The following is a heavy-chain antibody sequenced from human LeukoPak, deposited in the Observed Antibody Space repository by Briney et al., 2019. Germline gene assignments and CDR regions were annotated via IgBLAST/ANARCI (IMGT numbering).Heavy chain of an antibody. D-gene: IGHD6-19*01. CDR2: IKKDGSEK. CDR3: ARFGYSSGWSFDY. Sequence: GGSLRLSCAVSGFTFSSYWMSWVRQAPGKGLEWVANIKKDGSEKYYVDSVKGRFTISRDNAKNSLCLQMNSLRAEDTAVYYCARFGYSSGWSFDYWGQGTLVTVSS. J-gene: IGHJ4*02. CDR1: GFTFSSYW. V-gene: IGHV3-7*01.